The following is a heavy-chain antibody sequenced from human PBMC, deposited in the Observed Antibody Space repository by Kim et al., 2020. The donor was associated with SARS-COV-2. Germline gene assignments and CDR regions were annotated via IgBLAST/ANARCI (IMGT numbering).Heavy chain of an antibody. CDR2: IYYSGST. Sequence: SQTLSLTCTVSGGSISSSSYYWGWIRQPPGKGLEWIGSIYYSGSTYYNPSLKSRVTISVDTSKNQFSLKLSSVTAADTAVYYCARQGSNLWELLGGIWFDPWGQGTLVTVSS. V-gene: IGHV4-39*01. CDR1: GGSISSSSYY. J-gene: IGHJ5*02. CDR3: ARQGSNLWELLGGIWFDP. D-gene: IGHD1-26*01.